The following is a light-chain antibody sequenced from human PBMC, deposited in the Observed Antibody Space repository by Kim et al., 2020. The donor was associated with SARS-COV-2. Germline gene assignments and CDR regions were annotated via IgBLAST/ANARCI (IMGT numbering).Light chain of an antibody. CDR3: SSYTTTSTYV. CDR2: DVS. V-gene: IGLV2-14*04. CDR1: SGDVGAHAY. Sequence: GQSLPLSCTGPSGDVGAHAYVSWYQQHPDKAPKLMVYDVSKRPSGISDRFSGSKSGNTASLTISGLQTEDETDYYCSSYTTTSTYVFGTGTKVTVL. J-gene: IGLJ1*01.